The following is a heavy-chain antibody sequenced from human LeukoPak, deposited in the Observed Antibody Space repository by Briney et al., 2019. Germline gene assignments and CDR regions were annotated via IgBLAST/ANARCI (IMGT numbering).Heavy chain of an antibody. CDR2: IKQDGSEK. D-gene: IGHD5-18*01. J-gene: IGHJ4*02. CDR3: ARDLSGVTGYTYGRGIDY. CDR1: EFTFSSYW. V-gene: IGHV3-7*01. Sequence: QTGGSLRLSCAASEFTFSSYWMSWVRQAPGKGLEWVANIKQDGSEKYYVDSVKGRFTISRDNAKTSLYLQMNSLRAEDTAVYYCARDLSGVTGYTYGRGIDYWGQGTLVTVSS.